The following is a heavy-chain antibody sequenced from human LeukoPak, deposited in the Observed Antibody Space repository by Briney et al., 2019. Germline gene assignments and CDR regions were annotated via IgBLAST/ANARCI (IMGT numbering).Heavy chain of an antibody. J-gene: IGHJ4*02. V-gene: IGHV4-59*08. CDR2: IYYSGST. Sequence: SETLSLTCTVSGGSISGYYWSWIRQSPGKGLEWIAYIYYSGSTNYNPSLKSRVTISVDTSKNQFSLKLSSVTAADAAVYYRARHLTGTRSLDYWGQGTLVTVSS. CDR1: GGSISGYY. D-gene: IGHD1-14*01. CDR3: ARHLTGTRSLDY.